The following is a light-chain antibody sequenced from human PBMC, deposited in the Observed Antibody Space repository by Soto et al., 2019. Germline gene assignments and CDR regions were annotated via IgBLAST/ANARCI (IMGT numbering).Light chain of an antibody. CDR1: QSVISN. J-gene: IGKJ5*01. V-gene: IGKV3-15*01. Sequence: EVVMTQSPATLSVSPGERATLSCRTSQSVISNFAWHQQKPGLAARLLIHGASTRATGISARFSGSGSGTEFTLTIRRLEPEDFAVYYCQQYGSSPFTFGQGTRLEIK. CDR3: QQYGSSPFT. CDR2: GAS.